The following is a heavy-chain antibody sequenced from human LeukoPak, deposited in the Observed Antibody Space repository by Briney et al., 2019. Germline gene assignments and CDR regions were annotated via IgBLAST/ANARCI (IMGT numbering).Heavy chain of an antibody. V-gene: IGHV3-30*02. CDR1: GFTFSSYG. CDR3: ARDKSDCSGGSCQFDY. D-gene: IGHD2-15*01. CDR2: IRYDGSNGSNK. J-gene: IGHJ4*02. Sequence: GGSLRLSCAASGFTFSSYGMHWVRQAPGKGLEWVAFIRYDGSNGSNKYYADSVKGRFTISRDNSKNTLYLQMNSLRAEDTAVYYCARDKSDCSGGSCQFDYWGQGTLVTVSS.